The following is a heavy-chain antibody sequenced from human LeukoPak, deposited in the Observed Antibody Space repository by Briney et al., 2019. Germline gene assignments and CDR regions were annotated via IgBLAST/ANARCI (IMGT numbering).Heavy chain of an antibody. J-gene: IGHJ4*02. CDR3: AIYYDSSGYFDY. CDR2: IYYSGST. Sequence: SQTLSLTCTVSGGSISSGGYYWSWIRQHPGKGLEWIGYIYYSGSTYYNPSLKSRVTISVDTSKNQFSLKLSSVTAADTAVYYCAIYYDSSGYFDYWGQGTLVTVSS. V-gene: IGHV4-31*03. D-gene: IGHD3-22*01. CDR1: GGSISSGGYY.